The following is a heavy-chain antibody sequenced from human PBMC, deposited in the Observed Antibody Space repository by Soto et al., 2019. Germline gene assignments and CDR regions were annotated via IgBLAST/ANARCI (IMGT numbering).Heavy chain of an antibody. V-gene: IGHV4-39*01. CDR3: ARHQRSRGYSYGQVSS. CDR1: GGSISSSSYY. CDR2: IYYSGST. J-gene: IGHJ4*02. D-gene: IGHD5-18*01. Sequence: QLQLQESGPGLVKPSETLSLTCTVSGGSISSSSYYWGWIRQPPGKGLEWIGSIYYSGSTYYNPSLKSRVTISVDTSKNQFSLKLSSVTAADTAVYYCARHQRSRGYSYGQVSSWGQGTLVTVSS.